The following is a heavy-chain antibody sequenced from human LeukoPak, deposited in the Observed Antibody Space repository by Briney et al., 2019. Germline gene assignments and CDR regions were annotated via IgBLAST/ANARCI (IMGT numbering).Heavy chain of an antibody. V-gene: IGHV3-30*02. J-gene: IGHJ4*02. D-gene: IGHD2-2*02. CDR1: GFTFSSYG. Sequence: PGGSLRLSCAASGFTFSSYGMHWVRQAPGKGLEWVAVIWYDGSNKYYADSVKGRFTISRDNSKNTLYLQMNSLRAEDTAVYYCATGYCSSTSCYKWGQGTLVTVSS. CDR3: ATGYCSSTSCYK. CDR2: IWYDGSNK.